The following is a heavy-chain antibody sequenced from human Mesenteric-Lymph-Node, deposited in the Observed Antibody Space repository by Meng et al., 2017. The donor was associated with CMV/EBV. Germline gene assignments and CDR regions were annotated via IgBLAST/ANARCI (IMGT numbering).Heavy chain of an antibody. J-gene: IGHJ5*02. CDR3: ASNLGQWLDWFDP. CDR1: GFNFSKYE. D-gene: IGHD6-19*01. CDR2: ISSSGDRT. V-gene: IGHV3-48*03. Sequence: GESLKISCAVSGFNFSKYEMSWVRQAPRKGLEWLSYISSSGDRTYYAESVKGRFTTSRDNGRKLLYLDMNSLRAEDTAIYYCASNLGQWLDWFDPWGQGTLVTVSS.